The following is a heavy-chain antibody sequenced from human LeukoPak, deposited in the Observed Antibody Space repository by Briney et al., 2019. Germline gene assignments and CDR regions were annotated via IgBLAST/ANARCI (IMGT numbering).Heavy chain of an antibody. D-gene: IGHD5-24*01. CDR3: ASCSDGYNDAFDI. CDR1: GGSISSYY. Sequence: SETLSLTCTVSGGSISSYYWSWIRQPPGKGLEWIGYIYTSGRTNYNPSLNSRVTISVDTSKNQFSLKLSSVTAADSAVYYCASCSDGYNDAFDIWGQGTMVTVSS. J-gene: IGHJ3*02. V-gene: IGHV4-4*09. CDR2: IYTSGRT.